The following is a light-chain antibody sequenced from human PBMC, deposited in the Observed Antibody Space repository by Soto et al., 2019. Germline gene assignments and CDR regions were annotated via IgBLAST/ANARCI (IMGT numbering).Light chain of an antibody. J-gene: IGKJ1*01. CDR1: QSVSSY. CDR2: DAS. Sequence: EIVLTQSPATLSLSPGERATLSCRASQSVSSYLAWYQQKPGQVPRLVIYDASNRATGIPGRFSGSGSGTDFTLTISRLETEDFGVYYCQQRTSWPRTFGQGTKVEIK. CDR3: QQRTSWPRT. V-gene: IGKV3-11*01.